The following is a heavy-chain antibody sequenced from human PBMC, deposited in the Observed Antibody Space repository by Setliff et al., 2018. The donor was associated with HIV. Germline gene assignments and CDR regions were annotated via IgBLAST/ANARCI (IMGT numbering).Heavy chain of an antibody. CDR2: IYYSGST. V-gene: IGHV4-59*01. CDR3: ARATFSSSWYPFDGFYI. D-gene: IGHD6-13*01. CDR1: GGSISSYY. Sequence: SETLSLTCTVAGGSISSYYWSWIRQSPGKGPEWIGYIYYSGSTNYNPSLKSRVTILIDTPNNQFSLKLSSVSSADTAVYYCARATFSSSWYPFDGFYIWGQGAMVTVSS. J-gene: IGHJ3*02.